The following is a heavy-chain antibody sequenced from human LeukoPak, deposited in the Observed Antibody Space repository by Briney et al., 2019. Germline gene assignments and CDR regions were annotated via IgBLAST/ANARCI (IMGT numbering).Heavy chain of an antibody. CDR3: ARSLGHYYGSGSYWYWFDP. CDR2: ISAYNGNT. Sequence: ASVKVSCKASGYTFTSYGISWVRQAPGQGLEWMGWISAYNGNTNYAQKLQGRVTMTTDTSTSTAYMELRSLRSDDTAVYYCARSLGHYYGSGSYWYWFDPWSQGTLVTVSS. J-gene: IGHJ5*02. V-gene: IGHV1-18*04. CDR1: GYTFTSYG. D-gene: IGHD3-10*01.